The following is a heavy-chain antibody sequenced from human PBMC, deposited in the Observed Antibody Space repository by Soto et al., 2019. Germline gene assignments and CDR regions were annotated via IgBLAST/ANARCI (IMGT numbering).Heavy chain of an antibody. J-gene: IGHJ4*02. Sequence: QVHLVQSETEVKKPGSSVRVSCKASGGTFSSYAISWVRQAPGQGLEWMGGIIPIFGTANYAQKFRGRVTMTADESTDTAYMELRSLRSEDTAVYYCARDQSSSTDVTHFDSWGQGTLVTVSS. V-gene: IGHV1-69*01. CDR1: GGTFSSYA. CDR3: ARDQSSSTDVTHFDS. CDR2: IIPIFGTA. D-gene: IGHD2-21*02.